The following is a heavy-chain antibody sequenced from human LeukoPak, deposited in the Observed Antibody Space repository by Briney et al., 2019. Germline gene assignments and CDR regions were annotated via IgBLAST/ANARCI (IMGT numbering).Heavy chain of an antibody. Sequence: GGSLRLSCAASGFTFSYAWMSWVRQAPGKGLELVGLIKTTAERGAAVYGAPVKGRFTISRDDSEDTVYLQMSSLKADDTAVYYCTTDAYFDGGCRGGSCRYRFWGQGTLVTVSS. CDR2: IKTTAERGAA. CDR1: GFTFSYAW. J-gene: IGHJ4*02. V-gene: IGHV3-15*01. CDR3: TTDAYFDGGCRGGSCRYRF. D-gene: IGHD2-15*01.